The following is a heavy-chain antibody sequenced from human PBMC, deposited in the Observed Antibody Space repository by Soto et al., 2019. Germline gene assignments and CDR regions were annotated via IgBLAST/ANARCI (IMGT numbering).Heavy chain of an antibody. Sequence: KSSETLSLTCTVSGASISGFYWSWIRKSAGKGLEWIGRIYATGTTDYNPSLKSRVMMSVDTSKRQFSLKLRSVTAADTAVYYCVRDGTKTLRDWFDPWGQGISVTVSS. CDR2: IYATGTT. CDR3: VRDGTKTLRDWFDP. V-gene: IGHV4-4*07. CDR1: GASISGFY. D-gene: IGHD1-1*01. J-gene: IGHJ5*02.